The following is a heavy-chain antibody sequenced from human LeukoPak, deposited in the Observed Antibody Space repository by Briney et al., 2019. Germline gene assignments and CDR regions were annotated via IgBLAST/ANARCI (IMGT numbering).Heavy chain of an antibody. CDR1: GFTVSSNY. D-gene: IGHD6-13*01. CDR2: LYSGGIT. J-gene: IGHJ5*02. V-gene: IGHV3-66*01. CDR3: ARELTSSSCFDP. Sequence: GGSLRLPCVVSGFTVSSNYMNWVRQAPGKGLEWVSVLYSGGITYSADSVKGRFTISRDISKNTLYLQMNSLRAEDTAVYYCARELTSSSCFDPWGQGTLVTVSS.